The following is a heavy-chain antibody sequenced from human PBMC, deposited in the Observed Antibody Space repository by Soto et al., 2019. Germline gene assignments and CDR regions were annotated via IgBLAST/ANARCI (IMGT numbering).Heavy chain of an antibody. J-gene: IGHJ4*02. V-gene: IGHV3-33*01. CDR1: GFTFSSYG. Sequence: GGSLRLSCAASGFTFSSYGMHWVRQAPGKGLEWVAVIWYDGSNKYYADSVKGRFTISRDNSKNTLYLQMNSLRAEDTAVYYCARDKGYCSSTSCYDSLDYWGQGTLVTVSS. CDR3: ARDKGYCSSTSCYDSLDY. D-gene: IGHD2-2*01. CDR2: IWYDGSNK.